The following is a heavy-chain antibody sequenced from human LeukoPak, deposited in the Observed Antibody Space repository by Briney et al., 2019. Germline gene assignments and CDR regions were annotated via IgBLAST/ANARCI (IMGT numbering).Heavy chain of an antibody. D-gene: IGHD3-22*01. V-gene: IGHV4-39*01. CDR2: IYHSGRT. CDR1: GDYISSSSYY. Sequence: SETLSLTCAVSGDYISSSSYYWGWIRQSPGTGLEWIGDIYHSGRTYYNPSLKSRVAISIDTSKNQFSLGLRSMTAADTAVFYCARRRYYGSTGYLEWGRGTLVTVSS. J-gene: IGHJ1*01. CDR3: ARRRYYGSTGYLE.